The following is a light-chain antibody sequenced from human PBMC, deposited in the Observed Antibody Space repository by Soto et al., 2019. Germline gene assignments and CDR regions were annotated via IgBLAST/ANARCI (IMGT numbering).Light chain of an antibody. Sequence: DIQMTQSPSSLSASVGDRVTITCRASQHISIYLNWYQQRPGTAPKLLIFAASSSQSGVPSRFSGSGSGTDFTLTISSLQPEDFATYYCQQSYSNVMHTFGQGTKLEI. CDR2: AAS. CDR1: QHISIY. J-gene: IGKJ2*01. V-gene: IGKV1-39*01. CDR3: QQSYSNVMHT.